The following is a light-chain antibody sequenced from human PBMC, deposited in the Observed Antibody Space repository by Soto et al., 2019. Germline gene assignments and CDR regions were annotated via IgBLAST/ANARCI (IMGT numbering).Light chain of an antibody. CDR2: DAS. J-gene: IGKJ5*01. CDR1: QSVSSY. CDR3: QQRSNWPPT. Sequence: EKVMTQSPATLSVSPGERATLSCRASQSVSSYLAWYQQKPGQAPRLLIYDASNRATGIPVRFSGSGSGTDFTLTISGLEPEDFAVYYCQQRSNWPPTFGQGTRLEIK. V-gene: IGKV3-11*01.